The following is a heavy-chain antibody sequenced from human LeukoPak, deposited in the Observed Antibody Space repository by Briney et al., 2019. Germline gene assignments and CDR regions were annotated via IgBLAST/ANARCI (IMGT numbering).Heavy chain of an antibody. Sequence: SETLSLTCTVSGGSISSGGYYWSWIRQHPGKGLEWIGYIYYSGSTYYNPSPKSRVTISVDTSKNQFSLKLSSVTAADTAVYYCARVPYYYGSGSYWGGDYWGQGTLVTVSS. CDR1: GGSISSGGYY. V-gene: IGHV4-31*03. J-gene: IGHJ4*02. D-gene: IGHD3-10*01. CDR3: ARVPYYYGSGSYWGGDY. CDR2: IYYSGST.